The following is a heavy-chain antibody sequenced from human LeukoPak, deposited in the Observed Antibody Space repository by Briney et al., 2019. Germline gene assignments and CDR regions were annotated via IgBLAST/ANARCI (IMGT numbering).Heavy chain of an antibody. J-gene: IGHJ4*02. D-gene: IGHD4-23*01. CDR1: GYTFTSYG. CDR3: ARVVTVVTSRYFDY. Sequence: ASAKVSCKASGYTFTSYGISWVRQAPGQGLEWMGWISAYNGNTNYAQKLQGRVTMTTDTSTSTAYMELRSLRSDDTAVYYCARVVTVVTSRYFDYWGQGTLVTVSS. CDR2: ISAYNGNT. V-gene: IGHV1-18*01.